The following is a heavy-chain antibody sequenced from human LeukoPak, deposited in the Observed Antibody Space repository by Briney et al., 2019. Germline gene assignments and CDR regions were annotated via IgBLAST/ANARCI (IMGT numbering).Heavy chain of an antibody. CDR2: MYYSVST. Sequence: PSETLSLTCSVSGGSITSYYWNWIRQPPGKGLEWIGHMYYSVSTNYNPSLKSGVTISVDTFKNQCSLKVSSVPAADTAVYYCARDSSSGAFDIWGQGTMVTVSS. V-gene: IGHV4-59*12. J-gene: IGHJ3*02. CDR1: GGSITSYY. CDR3: ARDSSSGAFDI. D-gene: IGHD6-6*01.